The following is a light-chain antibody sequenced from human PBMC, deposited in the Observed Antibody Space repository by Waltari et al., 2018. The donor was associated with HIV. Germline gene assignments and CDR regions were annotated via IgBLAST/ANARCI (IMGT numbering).Light chain of an antibody. CDR3: AAWDDTLKVYV. J-gene: IGLJ1*01. Sequence: QPVLAQPPSVSGAPGQRVPLPCPGSGSNTTSNYLHCYQQLPVTAPRVLIYNDDQRPSGVPARFSGSKAGTTASLAISGLQSEDEADYYCAAWDDTLKVYVFGTGTKVTVL. V-gene: IGLV1-44*01. CDR2: NDD. CDR1: GSNTTSNY.